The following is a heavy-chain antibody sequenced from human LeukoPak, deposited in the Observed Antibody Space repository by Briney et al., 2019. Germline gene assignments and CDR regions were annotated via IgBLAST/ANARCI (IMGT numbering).Heavy chain of an antibody. CDR2: IYSGGST. J-gene: IGHJ6*02. V-gene: IGHV3-66*02. Sequence: GGSLRLSCAASGFTVSSNYMSRVRQAPGKGLEWVSVIYSGGSTYYADSVKGRFTISRDNSKNTLYLQMNSLRAEDTAVYYCATAGIAASWLVTGSYYGMDVWGQGTTVTVSS. D-gene: IGHD6-13*01. CDR3: ATAGIAASWLVTGSYYGMDV. CDR1: GFTVSSNY.